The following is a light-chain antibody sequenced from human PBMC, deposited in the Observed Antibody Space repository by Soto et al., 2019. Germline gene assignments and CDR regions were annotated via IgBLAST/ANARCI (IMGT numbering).Light chain of an antibody. CDR3: QQYNDWPPIT. CDR2: GAS. Sequence: EIVMTQSPATLTVSQGERATLSCRASQSVSNKLAWYQQKPGQPPRLVIYGASTRATGIPARFSGSGSGTEFTLTISSLQSEDFAVYYCQQYNDWPPITFGQGTRLEIK. V-gene: IGKV3-15*01. J-gene: IGKJ5*01. CDR1: QSVSNK.